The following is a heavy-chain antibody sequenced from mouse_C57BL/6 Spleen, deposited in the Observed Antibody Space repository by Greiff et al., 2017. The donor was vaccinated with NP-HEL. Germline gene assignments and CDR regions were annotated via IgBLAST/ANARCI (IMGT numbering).Heavy chain of an antibody. D-gene: IGHD1-1*01. CDR3: ARYGYCSSHPGAMDY. CDR2: IHPNSGST. Sequence: VQLQQPGAELVKPGASVKLSCKASGYTFTSYWMHWVKQRPGQGLEWIGMIHPNSGSTNYNEKFKSKATLTVDKSSSTAYMQLSSLTSEDSAVYYCARYGYCSSHPGAMDYWGQGTSVTVSS. V-gene: IGHV1-64*01. J-gene: IGHJ4*01. CDR1: GYTFTSYW.